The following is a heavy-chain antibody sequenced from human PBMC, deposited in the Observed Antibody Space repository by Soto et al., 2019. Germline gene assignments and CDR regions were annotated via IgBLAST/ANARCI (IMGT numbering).Heavy chain of an antibody. V-gene: IGHV6-1*01. CDR2: TYYRSKWYN. CDR3: AREIVVVPAAYNWFDP. J-gene: IGHJ5*02. Sequence: SQTLSLTCAISGDSVSSNSAAWNWIRQSPSRGLEWLGRTYYRSKWYNDYAVSMKSRITINPDTSKNQFSLQLNSVTPEDTAVYYCAREIVVVPAAYNWFDPWGQGTLVTVSS. CDR1: GDSVSSNSAA. D-gene: IGHD2-2*01.